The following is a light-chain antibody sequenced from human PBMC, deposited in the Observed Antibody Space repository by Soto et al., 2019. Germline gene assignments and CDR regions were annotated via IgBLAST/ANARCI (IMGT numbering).Light chain of an antibody. CDR1: QGISSY. CDR3: QQYYSYPPF. CDR2: AAS. V-gene: IGKV1-8*01. J-gene: IGKJ5*01. Sequence: AIRMTQSPSSLSASTGDRVTITCRASQGISSYLAWYQQKPWKAPKLLIYAASTLQSGVPSRFSGSGSGTDFTLTISCLQAEEFATYYCQQYYSYPPFFGQGTRLEIK.